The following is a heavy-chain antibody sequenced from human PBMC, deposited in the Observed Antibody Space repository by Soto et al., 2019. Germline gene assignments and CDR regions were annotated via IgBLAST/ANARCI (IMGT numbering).Heavy chain of an antibody. CDR3: ATPLKGSGLFDY. D-gene: IGHD2-15*01. CDR2: IRGSGDST. Sequence: GGSLRLSCAASGFTFSRYAMTWVRQAPGKGLEWVSAIRGSGDSTYYADSVKGRFTISRDNSKNTLYLQMNSLRAEDTAVYYCATPLKGSGLFDYWGQGTLVTVSS. V-gene: IGHV3-23*01. CDR1: GFTFSRYA. J-gene: IGHJ4*02.